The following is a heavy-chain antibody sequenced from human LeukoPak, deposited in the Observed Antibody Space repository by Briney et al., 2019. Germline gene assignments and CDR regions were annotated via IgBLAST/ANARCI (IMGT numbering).Heavy chain of an antibody. Sequence: PSETLSLTCTVSGGSVSSGSYYWSWIRQPPGKGLEWIGYIYYSGSTNYNPSLKSRVTISVDTSKNQFSLKLSSVTAADTAVYYCARVLVRGVIGYWGQGTLVTVSS. V-gene: IGHV4-61*01. CDR1: GGSVSSGSYY. CDR2: IYYSGST. D-gene: IGHD3-10*01. CDR3: ARVLVRGVIGY. J-gene: IGHJ4*02.